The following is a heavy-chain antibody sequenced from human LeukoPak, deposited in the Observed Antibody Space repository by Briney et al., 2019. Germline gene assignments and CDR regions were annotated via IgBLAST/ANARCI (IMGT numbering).Heavy chain of an antibody. CDR1: GFTFSSYG. V-gene: IGHV3-30*02. J-gene: IGHJ4*02. CDR2: IRYDGSNK. CDR3: AKDREPYSSSWYYFDY. Sequence: PGGSLRLSCAASGFTFSSYGMHWVRQAPGKGLEWVAFIRYDGSNKYYADSVKGRFTISRDNSKNTLYLQMSSLRAEDTAVYFCAKDREPYSSSWYYFDYWGQGTLVTVSS. D-gene: IGHD6-13*01.